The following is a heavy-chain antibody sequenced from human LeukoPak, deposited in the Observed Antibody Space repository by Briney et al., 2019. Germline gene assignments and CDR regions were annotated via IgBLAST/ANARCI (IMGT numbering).Heavy chain of an antibody. D-gene: IGHD3-16*02. V-gene: IGHV3-7*01. J-gene: IGHJ4*02. CDR1: GFTFSSYW. CDR3: AREQTPVIHYYFDS. Sequence: GSLRLSRAASGFTFSSYWMSWVRQAPGKGLEWVANIKQDGSDYYYVDSVKGRFTISRDNAKNSLYLQMNSLRAEDTAVYYCAREQTPVIHYYFDSWGQAALVTVSS. CDR2: IKQDGSDY.